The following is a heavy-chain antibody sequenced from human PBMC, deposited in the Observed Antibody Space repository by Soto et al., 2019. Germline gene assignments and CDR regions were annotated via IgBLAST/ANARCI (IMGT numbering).Heavy chain of an antibody. CDR2: INPSDGST. D-gene: IGHD6-19*01. CDR1: GYTFISYY. V-gene: IGHV1-46*01. CDR3: ARVVGRDGHKD. Sequence: VASVKVSCKASGYTFISYYIHWVRQAPGQGLEWMGIINPSDGSTTYAQKFQGRVTMTRDTSTSTVYMELSSLRSEDTAVFYCARVVGRDGHKDWGQGTLVTVSS. J-gene: IGHJ4*02.